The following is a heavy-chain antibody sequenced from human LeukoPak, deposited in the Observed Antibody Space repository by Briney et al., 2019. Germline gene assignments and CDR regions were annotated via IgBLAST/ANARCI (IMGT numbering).Heavy chain of an antibody. Sequence: ASVRVSCKPSGYTFTGYYMHWVPQAPGQGLEWMGWINPNIGGTNYAQKFQGGVTITRDTPISTAYMELSRLRSEDTAVYYCARATEVSSWYLAYWGQGMQVTVSS. J-gene: IGHJ4*02. CDR3: ARATEVSSWYLAY. D-gene: IGHD6-13*01. CDR2: INPNIGGT. V-gene: IGHV1-2*02. CDR1: GYTFTGYY.